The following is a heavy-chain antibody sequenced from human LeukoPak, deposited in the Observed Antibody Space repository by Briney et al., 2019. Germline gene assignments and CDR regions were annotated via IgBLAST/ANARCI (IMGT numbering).Heavy chain of an antibody. CDR1: GGSFSGYY. J-gene: IGHJ4*02. V-gene: IGHV4-34*01. CDR2: INHSGST. CDR3: ARGRSEDIVVVVAATDFDY. Sequence: SETLSLTCAVYGGSFSGYYWSWIRQPPGKGLEWIGEINHSGSTNYNPSLKSRVTISVETSKNQFSLKLSSVTAADTAAYYCARGRSEDIVVVVAATDFDYWGQGTLVTVSS. D-gene: IGHD2-15*01.